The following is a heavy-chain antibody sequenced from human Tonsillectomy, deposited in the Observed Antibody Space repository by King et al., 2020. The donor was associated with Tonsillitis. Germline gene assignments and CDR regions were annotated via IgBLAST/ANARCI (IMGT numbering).Heavy chain of an antibody. CDR2: IYSGGTT. J-gene: IGHJ3*02. D-gene: IGHD2-21*02. CDR3: SRGVTADDAFDI. CDR1: GSSVTSSNYY. Sequence: LQLQESGPGLVKPSETLSLTCSVSGSSVTSSNYYWAWIRQPPGKGLECIGSIYSGGTTFYNPSLKSRVTISVDTSKNQFSLKLTSVTAADTAVYYCSRGVTADDAFDIWGQGTSVTVSS. V-gene: IGHV4-39*01.